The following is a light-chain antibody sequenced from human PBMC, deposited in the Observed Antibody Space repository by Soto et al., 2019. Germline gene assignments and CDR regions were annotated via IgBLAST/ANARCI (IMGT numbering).Light chain of an antibody. Sequence: QSALTQPASVSGSPGQSITISCTGTSSAIGRYNYVSWFQQHPGKVPRLVIFEVNYRPSGVSDRFSGSKSGNTASLTITGLQAEDEADYYCTSCITANTRCVFGSGTKVTVL. CDR2: EVN. V-gene: IGLV2-14*01. CDR3: TSCITANTRCV. CDR1: SSAIGRYNY. J-gene: IGLJ1*01.